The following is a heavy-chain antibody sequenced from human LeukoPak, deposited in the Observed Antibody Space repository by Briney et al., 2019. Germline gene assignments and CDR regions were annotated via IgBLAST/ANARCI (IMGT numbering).Heavy chain of an antibody. CDR3: ASLSGSYYDDAFDI. CDR2: IYYSGST. CDR1: GGSISSYY. J-gene: IGHJ3*02. D-gene: IGHD1-26*01. V-gene: IGHV4-59*01. Sequence: SETLSLTCTVSGGSISSYYWSWIRQPPGKGLEWIGYIYYSGSTNYNPSLKSRVTISVDTSKNQFSLKLSSVTAADTAVYYCASLSGSYYDDAFDIWGQGTMVTVSS.